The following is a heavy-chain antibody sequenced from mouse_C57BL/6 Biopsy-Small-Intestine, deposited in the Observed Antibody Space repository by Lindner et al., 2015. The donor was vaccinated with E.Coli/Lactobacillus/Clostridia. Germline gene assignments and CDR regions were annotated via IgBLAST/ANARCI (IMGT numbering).Heavy chain of an antibody. V-gene: IGHV1-15*01. D-gene: IGHD2-2*01. CDR3: TRWLPQGYFDY. CDR1: GYTFTDCE. CDR2: LDPATGGT. Sequence: VQLQESGAELVRPGASVTLSCKASGYTFTDCEIHWMKQTPVHGLEWIGALDPATGGTAYNQKIKDKAKLTADKSSGTAYMELRSLTSDESAVYYCTRWLPQGYFDYWGQGTTLTVSS. J-gene: IGHJ2*01.